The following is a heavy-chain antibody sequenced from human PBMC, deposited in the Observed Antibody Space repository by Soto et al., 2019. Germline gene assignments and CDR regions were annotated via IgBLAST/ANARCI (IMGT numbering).Heavy chain of an antibody. V-gene: IGHV1-18*01. Sequence: QVQLVQSGAEVKNPGDSVKVSCKTSGYTFTKYGVGWVRQAPGQGLEWMGWISGSSGNANYAEKVQGRITLTTDTSTSTAYIELRSLRSDDTAVYYCAREMAGLGGEYDYWGQGTLVTVSS. CDR3: AREMAGLGGEYDY. J-gene: IGHJ4*02. CDR2: ISGSSGNA. CDR1: GYTFTKYG. D-gene: IGHD3-16*01.